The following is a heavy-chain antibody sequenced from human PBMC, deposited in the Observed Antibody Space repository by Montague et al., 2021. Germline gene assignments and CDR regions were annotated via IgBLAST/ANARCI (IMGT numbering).Heavy chain of an antibody. V-gene: IGHV3-15*01. CDR1: GFVFRLSW. J-gene: IGHJ5*02. D-gene: IGHD3-22*01. CDR3: TTDLGDYYDSSGYYFDN. CDR2: IKGKSDGGTT. Sequence: SLRLSCAASGFVFRLSWMNWVRQTPGEGLERVGRIKGKSDGGTTHYAAPVKGRFTISRDDSTNTLFLQMNSLKIEDTAVYFCTTDLGDYYDSSGYYFDNWGQGTLVTVSS.